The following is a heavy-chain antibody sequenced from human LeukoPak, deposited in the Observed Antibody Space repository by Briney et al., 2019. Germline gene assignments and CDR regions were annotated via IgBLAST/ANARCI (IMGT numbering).Heavy chain of an antibody. CDR3: ARDGPVTGTYYFDY. J-gene: IGHJ4*02. Sequence: ASVKVSCKASGYTFTGYYMHWVRQAPGQGLEWMGWINPNSGGTNYAQKFQGRVAMTRDTSISTAYMEVRRLRSDDTAVYYCARDGPVTGTYYFDYWGQGTLVTVSS. D-gene: IGHD1-7*01. CDR1: GYTFTGYY. V-gene: IGHV1-2*02. CDR2: INPNSGGT.